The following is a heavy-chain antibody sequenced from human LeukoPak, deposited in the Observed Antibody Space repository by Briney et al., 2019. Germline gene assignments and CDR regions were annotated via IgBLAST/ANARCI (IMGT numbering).Heavy chain of an antibody. CDR3: ARMWGSSGHGDFDY. CDR2: IYHSGST. J-gene: IGHJ4*02. D-gene: IGHD5-12*01. Sequence: SGTLSLTCAVSGGSISSSNWWSWVRQPPGKGLEWIGGIYHSGSTNYNPSLKSRVTISVDKSKNQFSLKLSSVTAADTAVYYCARMWGSSGHGDFDYWGQGTLVTVSS. CDR1: GGSISSSNW. V-gene: IGHV4-4*02.